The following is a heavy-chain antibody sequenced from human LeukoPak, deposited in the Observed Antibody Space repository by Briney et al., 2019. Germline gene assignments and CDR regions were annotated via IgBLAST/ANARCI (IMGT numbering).Heavy chain of an antibody. D-gene: IGHD2-2*01. V-gene: IGHV4-34*01. CDR2: INHSGST. CDR3: AGWGAVVAAAPAYGIDV. J-gene: IGHJ6*02. Sequence: SETLSLTCAVYGGSFSGYYWSWIRQPPGKGLEWIVEINHSGSTNYNPSLKSRVTISVDTSKNQSSLKLSSVTAADTAVYYCAGWGAVVAAAPAYGIDVWGQGTTVTVSS. CDR1: GGSFSGYY.